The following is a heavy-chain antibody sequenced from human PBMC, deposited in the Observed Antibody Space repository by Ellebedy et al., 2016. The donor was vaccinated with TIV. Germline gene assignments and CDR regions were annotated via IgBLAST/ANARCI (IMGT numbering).Heavy chain of an antibody. Sequence: GESLKIFCVASGFTFSNYNMNWVRQSPGKGLEWVSSIRSTGSDKYYAESVKGRFTISRDNAQNTLFLQMNSLRVEDTAVYYCAGGWSTPDSWGQGTLVTVSS. CDR1: GFTFSNYN. J-gene: IGHJ4*02. CDR2: IRSTGSDK. CDR3: AGGWSTPDS. V-gene: IGHV3-21*06. D-gene: IGHD2-15*01.